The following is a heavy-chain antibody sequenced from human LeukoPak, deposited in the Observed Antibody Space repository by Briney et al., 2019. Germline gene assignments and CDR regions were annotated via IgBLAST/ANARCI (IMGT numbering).Heavy chain of an antibody. D-gene: IGHD1-26*01. V-gene: IGHV4-4*09. CDR3: ARAYSRSYSHFYD. CDR1: GGSISGYY. J-gene: IGHJ4*02. CDR2: IYTSGST. Sequence: KSSETLSLTCTVSGGSISGYYWSWIRQPPGKGLEWIGYIYTSGSTNYNPSLKSRVTISVDTSKNQFSLRLSSVTAADTAMYFCARAYSRSYSHFYDWGQGTLVTVSS.